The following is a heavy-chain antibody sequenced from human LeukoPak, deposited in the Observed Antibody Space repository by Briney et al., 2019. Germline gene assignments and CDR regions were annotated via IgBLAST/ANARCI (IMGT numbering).Heavy chain of an antibody. Sequence: ASVKVSYKASGYTFTNYYIHWVRQAPGQGLEWMGIINPSGGSTTYAQKFQGRVTMTRDTSTSTVYMELSSLRSEDTAVYYCARVPRIVVVITPYFDYWGQGTLVTVSS. J-gene: IGHJ4*02. V-gene: IGHV1-46*01. CDR1: GYTFTNYY. CDR3: ARVPRIVVVITPYFDY. D-gene: IGHD3-22*01. CDR2: INPSGGST.